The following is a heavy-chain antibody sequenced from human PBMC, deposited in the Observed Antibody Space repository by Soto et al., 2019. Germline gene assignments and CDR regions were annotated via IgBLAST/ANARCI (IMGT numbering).Heavy chain of an antibody. CDR1: GITFSTYR. V-gene: IGHV3-74*01. D-gene: IGHD3-3*01. CDR3: ARENYDFWSGYYLDY. Sequence: EVQLVESGGGLVQPGGSLRLSCVVSGITFSTYRMHWVRQAPGKGLVWVSHIKSDGTVTHYTDSVRGRFIISRDNAKNTLFLQMNSLRAEDTAVYYCARENYDFWSGYYLDYWGQGTVVTVSS. CDR2: IKSDGTVT. J-gene: IGHJ4*02.